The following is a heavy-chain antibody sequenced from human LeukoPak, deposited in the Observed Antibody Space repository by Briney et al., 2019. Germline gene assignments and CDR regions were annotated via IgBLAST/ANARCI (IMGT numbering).Heavy chain of an antibody. V-gene: IGHV3-33*01. CDR2: IWYDGGKK. CDR1: GFTFGSYG. J-gene: IGHJ4*02. D-gene: IGHD6-19*01. Sequence: PGRSLRLSCAASGFTFGSYGMHWVRQAPGKGLEWVAVIWYDGGKKYYADSVKGRFTISRDNSKNMLYLQMDSLRAEDTAVYYCARYRSGNSDYWGQGTLVTVSS. CDR3: ARYRSGNSDY.